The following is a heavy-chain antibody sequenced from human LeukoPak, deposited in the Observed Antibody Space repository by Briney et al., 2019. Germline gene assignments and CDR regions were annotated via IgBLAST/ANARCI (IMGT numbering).Heavy chain of an antibody. CDR3: VRDVEI. Sequence: GGSLRLSCAASGFIFSNFWMGWARQGPGKGLQWVASINRDGSEKHPVDSVKGRFTISRDNGKNSVYLQMSGLTVEDTAVYYYVRDVEIWGQGTLVTVSS. V-gene: IGHV3-7*01. D-gene: IGHD5-24*01. CDR2: INRDGSEK. CDR1: GFIFSNFW. J-gene: IGHJ4*02.